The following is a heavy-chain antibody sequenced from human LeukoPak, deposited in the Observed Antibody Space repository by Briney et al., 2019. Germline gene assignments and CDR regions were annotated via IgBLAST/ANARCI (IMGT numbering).Heavy chain of an antibody. CDR1: GFTFSTYA. CDR2: ISSSSSFI. CDR3: ARSAPGPNPYYYYYYMDV. V-gene: IGHV3-21*04. J-gene: IGHJ6*03. D-gene: IGHD1-14*01. Sequence: SGGSLRLSCAASGFTFSTYAMNWVRQAPGKGLEWVSSISSSSSFIYYADSVKGRFTISRDNSKNTLYLQMNSLRAEDTAVYYCARSAPGPNPYYYYYYMDVWGKGTTVTVSS.